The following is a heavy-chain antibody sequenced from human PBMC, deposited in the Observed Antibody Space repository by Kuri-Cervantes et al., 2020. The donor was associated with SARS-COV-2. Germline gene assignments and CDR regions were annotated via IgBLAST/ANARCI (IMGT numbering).Heavy chain of an antibody. Sequence: GGSLRLSCEVSGFLFSASAIHWVRQAPGKGLEWVSGISWKSGSISYADSVKGRFTISRDNSKNTLYLQMNSLRAEDTAVYYCASNLSGYPEYDYWGQGTLVTVCS. CDR3: ASNLSGYPEYDY. CDR1: GFLFSASA. D-gene: IGHD3-22*01. CDR2: ISWKSGSI. J-gene: IGHJ4*02. V-gene: IGHV3-9*01.